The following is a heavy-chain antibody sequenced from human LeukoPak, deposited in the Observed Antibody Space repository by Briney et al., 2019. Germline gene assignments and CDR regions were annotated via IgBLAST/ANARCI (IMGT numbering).Heavy chain of an antibody. J-gene: IGHJ6*04. D-gene: IGHD5-18*01. CDR3: TTDSAILSSYYYGMDV. V-gene: IGHV3-15*01. CDR2: IKSKTDGGTT. CDR1: GFTLSNAW. Sequence: GGSLRLSCAASGFTLSNAWMSWVRQAPGKGLEWVGRIKSKTDGGTTDYAAPVKGRFTISRDDSKNTLYLQMNSLKTEDTAVYYCTTDSAILSSYYYGMDVWGKGTTVTVSS.